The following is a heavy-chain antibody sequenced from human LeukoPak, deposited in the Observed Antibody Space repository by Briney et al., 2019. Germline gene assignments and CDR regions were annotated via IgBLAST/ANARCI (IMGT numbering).Heavy chain of an antibody. CDR3: VRDRSPGYFDY. J-gene: IGHJ4*02. CDR1: GFTFSSYR. D-gene: IGHD3-10*01. CDR2: ISSSHNNI. V-gene: IGHV3-21*01. Sequence: GGSLRLSCAASGFTFSSYRMNWVRQAPGKGLDWVSSISSSHNNIYYADPVKGRFSISRDNAKNSLFLQMNSLRAEDTAVYYCVRDRSPGYFDYWGQGTLVTVSS.